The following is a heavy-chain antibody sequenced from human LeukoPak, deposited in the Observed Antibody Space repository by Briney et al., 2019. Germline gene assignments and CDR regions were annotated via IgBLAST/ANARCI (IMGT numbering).Heavy chain of an antibody. D-gene: IGHD1-26*01. Sequence: PGGPLRLSCAASGFTFSSYAMHWVRQAPGKGLEWVAVISYDGSNKYYADSVKGRFTISRDNSKNTLYLQMNSLRAEDTAVYYCARDSVGATNYFDYWGQGTLVTVSS. CDR1: GFTFSSYA. V-gene: IGHV3-30*04. CDR2: ISYDGSNK. CDR3: ARDSVGATNYFDY. J-gene: IGHJ4*02.